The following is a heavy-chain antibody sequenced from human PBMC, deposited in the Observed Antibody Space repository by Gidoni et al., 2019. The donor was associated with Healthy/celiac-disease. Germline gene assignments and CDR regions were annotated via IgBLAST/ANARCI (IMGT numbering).Heavy chain of an antibody. D-gene: IGHD3-3*01. CDR3: ARGYYDFWSGQEGICWFDP. J-gene: IGHJ5*02. V-gene: IGHV4-59*01. CDR2: IYYSGST. Sequence: QVQLQESGPGLVKPSETLSLTCTVSVGSISSYYWSWIRPPPGKGLEWIGYIYYSGSTNYNPSLKSRVTISVDTSKNQFSLKLSSVTAADTAVYYCARGYYDFWSGQEGICWFDPWGQGTLVTVSS. CDR1: VGSISSYY.